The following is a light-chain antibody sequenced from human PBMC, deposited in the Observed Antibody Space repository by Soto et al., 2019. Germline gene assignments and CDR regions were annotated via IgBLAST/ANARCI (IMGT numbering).Light chain of an antibody. CDR1: QNINRY. J-gene: IGKJ3*01. Sequence: DIQMTQSPSSLSASVGDRVTITCRASQNINRYLNWYQQKPGKAPKLLIYAASSLQSGVTSNFSGSGSGTEFTLTISSLQPEDLGTYSCQQSYSTPFTFGPGTKVDIK. CDR2: AAS. V-gene: IGKV1-39*01. CDR3: QQSYSTPFT.